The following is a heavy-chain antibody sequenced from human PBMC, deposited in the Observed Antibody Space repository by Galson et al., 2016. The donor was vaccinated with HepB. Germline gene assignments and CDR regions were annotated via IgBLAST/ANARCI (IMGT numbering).Heavy chain of an antibody. D-gene: IGHD6-13*01. J-gene: IGHJ4*02. CDR1: GFTVGNNY. CDR3: ARRPGN. V-gene: IGHV3-53*01. Sequence: SLRLSCAASGFTVGNNYMSWVRQAPGRGLEWVSLIYSGGSTYYADSVKGRFTISRDSSKNTLYFQMNSLRVEDTAVYYCARRPGNWGQGTLVTVSS. CDR2: IYSGGST.